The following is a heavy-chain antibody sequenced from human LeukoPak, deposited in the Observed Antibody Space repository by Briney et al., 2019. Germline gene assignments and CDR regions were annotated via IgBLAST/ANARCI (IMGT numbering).Heavy chain of an antibody. Sequence: ASVKVSCKASGGTFSSYAISWVRQAPGQGLEWMGGIIPIFGTANYAQKFQGRVTITAGESTSTAYMELSSLRSEDTAVYYCAGETGYSSSWYLDWGQGTLVTVSS. CDR1: GGTFSSYA. J-gene: IGHJ4*02. CDR2: IIPIFGTA. D-gene: IGHD6-13*01. V-gene: IGHV1-69*13. CDR3: AGETGYSSSWYLD.